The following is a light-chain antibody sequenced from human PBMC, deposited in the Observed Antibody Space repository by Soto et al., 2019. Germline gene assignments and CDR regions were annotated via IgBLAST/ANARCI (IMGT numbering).Light chain of an antibody. Sequence: EIVLTQSPATLSLSPGERATLSCRASQSVSSYLAWYQQKPDQAPRLLIYDASSRATGIPARFSGSGSGADFTLTISSLEPEDFAVYYCQQRSNWPITFGQGTRLEIK. V-gene: IGKV3-11*01. CDR1: QSVSSY. CDR3: QQRSNWPIT. CDR2: DAS. J-gene: IGKJ5*01.